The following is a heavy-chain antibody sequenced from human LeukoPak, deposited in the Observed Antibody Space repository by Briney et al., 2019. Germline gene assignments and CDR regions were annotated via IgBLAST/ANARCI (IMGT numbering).Heavy chain of an antibody. J-gene: IGHJ6*03. CDR1: GGSISSGSYY. CDR3: ARLSYSGSYYYYYYMDV. Sequence: SETLSLTCTVSGGSISSGSYYWSWIRQPAGKGLEWIGRIYTSGSTNYNPSLKSRVTISVDTSKNQFSLKLSSVTAADTAVYYCARLSYSGSYYYYYYMDVWGKGTTVTVSS. CDR2: IYTSGST. D-gene: IGHD1-26*01. V-gene: IGHV4-61*02.